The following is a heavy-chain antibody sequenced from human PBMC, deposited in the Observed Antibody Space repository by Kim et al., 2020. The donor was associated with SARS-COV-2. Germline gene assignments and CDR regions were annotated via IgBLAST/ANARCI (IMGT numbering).Heavy chain of an antibody. J-gene: IGHJ3*02. CDR2: INARTGNT. CDR3: ARDVRDGYSYDALDI. CDR1: GYTFTSYA. Sequence: ASVKVSCKASGYTFTSYAMHWVRQAPGQRLEWMGWINARTGNTKYSQKFQGRVTITRDTSASTAYMELSSLRSEDTAVYACARDVRDGYSYDALDIWVQGTLVTVSS. V-gene: IGHV1-3*01. D-gene: IGHD4-4*01.